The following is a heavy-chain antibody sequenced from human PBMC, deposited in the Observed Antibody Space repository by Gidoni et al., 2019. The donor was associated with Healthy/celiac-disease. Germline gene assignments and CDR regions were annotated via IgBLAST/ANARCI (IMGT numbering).Heavy chain of an antibody. CDR1: GFTFSRYA. J-gene: IGHJ4*02. CDR2: ISYDGSNK. Sequence: QVQLVESGGGVVQPGRSLRLSCAASGFTFSRYAMLWVRQAPGKGLEWVAVISYDGSNKYYADSVKGRFTISRDNSKNTLYLQMNSLRAEDTAVYYCARDLLAYCGGDCYSGSNFDYWGQGTLVTVSS. D-gene: IGHD2-21*02. CDR3: ARDLLAYCGGDCYSGSNFDY. V-gene: IGHV3-30-3*01.